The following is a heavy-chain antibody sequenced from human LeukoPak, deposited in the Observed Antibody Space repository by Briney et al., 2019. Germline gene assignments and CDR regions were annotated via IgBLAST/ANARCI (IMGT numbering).Heavy chain of an antibody. Sequence: SETLSLTCTVSGGSISSYFWSWIRQPAGKGLEWIGRIYTSGSTNYNASLKSRVSMSVDTSKNQFSLKLSSVTAADTAVFYCARENSGSYREFDYWGQGTLVTVSS. D-gene: IGHD1-26*01. CDR3: ARENSGSYREFDY. CDR2: IYTSGST. CDR1: GGSISSYF. V-gene: IGHV4-4*07. J-gene: IGHJ4*02.